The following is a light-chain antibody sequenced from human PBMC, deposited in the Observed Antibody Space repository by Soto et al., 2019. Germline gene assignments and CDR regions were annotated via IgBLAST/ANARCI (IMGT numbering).Light chain of an antibody. CDR3: AAWDAILNAYV. V-gene: IGLV1-44*01. CDR2: SNY. CDR1: RSTIESNT. Sequence: SLLAQPPSASGTPGQRVKFSCSRSRSTIESNTVACYPQLRGTVRDLVIYSNYDRPSGVPDRFSGSTSANSASLVIRGLPSDDEAAYYCAAWDAILNAYVFGGGTKVTLL. J-gene: IGLJ1*01.